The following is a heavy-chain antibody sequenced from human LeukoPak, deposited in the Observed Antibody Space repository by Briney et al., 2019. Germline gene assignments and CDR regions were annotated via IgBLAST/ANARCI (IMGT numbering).Heavy chain of an antibody. D-gene: IGHD2-15*01. CDR1: GYTFTGYY. J-gene: IGHJ4*02. CDR2: INPNSGGT. Sequence: ASVKASCKASGYTFTGYYMHWVRQAPGQGLEWMGRINPNSGGTNYAQKFQGRVTMTRDTSISTAYMELSRLRSDDTAVYYCARLPGYCSGGSCYYYFDYWGQRTLVTVSS. V-gene: IGHV1-2*06. CDR3: ARLPGYCSGGSCYYYFDY.